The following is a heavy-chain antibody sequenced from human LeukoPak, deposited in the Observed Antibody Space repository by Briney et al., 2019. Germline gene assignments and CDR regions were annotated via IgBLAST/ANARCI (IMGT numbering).Heavy chain of an antibody. CDR2: IYTSGST. V-gene: IGHV4-4*09. CDR1: GGSISYYY. CDR3: ARKTWTDLDNWFDP. Sequence: SETLSLTGTVSGGSISYYYWIWLGQPPGKELEGLGYIYTSGSTNYNPSLKSRVTISADTSKNQFSLKLSSVTAADTAVYFCARKTWTDLDNWFDPWGQGTLVTVSS. J-gene: IGHJ5*02. D-gene: IGHD1-1*01.